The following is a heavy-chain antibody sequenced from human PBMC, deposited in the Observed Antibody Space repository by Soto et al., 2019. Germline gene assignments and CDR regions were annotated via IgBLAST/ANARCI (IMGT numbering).Heavy chain of an antibody. CDR1: GYTFTSYD. V-gene: IGHV1-8*01. D-gene: IGHD6-19*01. Sequence: QVQLVQSGAEVKKPGASVKVSCKASGYTFTSYDINWVRQATGQGLEWMGWMNPNSGNTVYAQKFQGRVTMTRNTSISTAYMELSSLRSEDTAVYYCASRSSGWYADAFDIWGQGTMVTVSS. CDR3: ASRSSGWYADAFDI. J-gene: IGHJ3*02. CDR2: MNPNSGNT.